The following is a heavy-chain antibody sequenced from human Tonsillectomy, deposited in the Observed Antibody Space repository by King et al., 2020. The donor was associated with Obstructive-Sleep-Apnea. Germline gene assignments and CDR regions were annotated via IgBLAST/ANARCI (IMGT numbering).Heavy chain of an antibody. D-gene: IGHD1-26*01. CDR2: ISYDGRIK. CDR3: ARDPIIGSPDYFDS. J-gene: IGHJ4*02. CDR1: GFTFSNFP. V-gene: IGHV3-30*04. Sequence: VQLVESGGSVVQPGRSLRLSCTVSGFTFSNFPMHWVRQAPDKGLEWVAVISYDGRIKDSADSVKGRFTISRDDSRKTLYLQMNRLRVEDTAMYFCARDPIIGSPDYFDSWGQGTLVTVSS.